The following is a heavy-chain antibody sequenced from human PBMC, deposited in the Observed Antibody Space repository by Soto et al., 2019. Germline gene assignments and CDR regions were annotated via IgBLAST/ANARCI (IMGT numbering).Heavy chain of an antibody. J-gene: IGHJ4*02. Sequence: EVQVLESGGGLVQPGGSLRLSCAASGFTFSSYAMSCVRQAPGKGLEWVSSISESGGGTYYADSVKARFTISRDNPKNTMYLQLHSVRAEDTAVYYCARLAAGKFDFGGQGTLVTVSS. V-gene: IGHV3-23*01. CDR3: ARLAAGKFDF. D-gene: IGHD3-10*01. CDR1: GFTFSSYA. CDR2: ISESGGGT.